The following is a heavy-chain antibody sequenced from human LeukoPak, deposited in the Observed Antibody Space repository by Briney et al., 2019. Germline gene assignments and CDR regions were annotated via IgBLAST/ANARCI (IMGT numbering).Heavy chain of an antibody. CDR1: GFTFSTSG. V-gene: IGHV3-64*01. Sequence: PGGSLRLSCVASGFTFSTSGLHWLRQAPGKGLAYVAGITSNGGSTYHANSVKGRFTISRDNSKDTLYLQMGSLRAEDTAVYYCARDTDRVFDIWGQGTEVTVSS. CDR2: ITSNGGST. J-gene: IGHJ3*02. CDR3: ARDTDRVFDI.